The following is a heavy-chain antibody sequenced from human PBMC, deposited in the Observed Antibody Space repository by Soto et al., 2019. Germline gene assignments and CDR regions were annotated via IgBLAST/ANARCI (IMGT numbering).Heavy chain of an antibody. CDR3: VKDLDYYGSGNYYKGYYFDY. D-gene: IGHD3-10*01. V-gene: IGHV3-23*01. Sequence: GSVKVSCAACGFTFRIYAVSLVRQAPGKGLEWLSAISGSGDDTYYADSVNGRFTISRDNSMNTLYLQVNSLRAEDTAIYYCVKDLDYYGSGNYYKGYYFDYWGQGTLVTVSS. J-gene: IGHJ4*02. CDR2: ISGSGDDT. CDR1: GFTFRIYA.